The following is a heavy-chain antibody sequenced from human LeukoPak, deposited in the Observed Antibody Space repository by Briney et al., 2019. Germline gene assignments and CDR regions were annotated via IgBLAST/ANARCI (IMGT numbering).Heavy chain of an antibody. D-gene: IGHD5-24*01. CDR3: AREGAEVANDY. J-gene: IGHJ4*02. CDR2: INPSGGST. CDR1: GYTFTGYY. V-gene: IGHV1-46*01. Sequence: ASVKVSCKASGYTFTGYYMHWVRQAPGQGLEWMGIINPSGGSTSYAQKFQCRVTMTRDTSTSTVYMELSSLRSEDTAVYYCAREGAEVANDYWGQGTLVTVSS.